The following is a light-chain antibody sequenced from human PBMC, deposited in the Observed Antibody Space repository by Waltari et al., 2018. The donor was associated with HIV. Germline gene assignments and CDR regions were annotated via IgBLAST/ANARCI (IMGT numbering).Light chain of an antibody. CDR2: DVN. Sequence: QSALTQPPSVSGSPGQSLAISCTGTSGDIGTYRYVSWYQQHTGKVPKLIIYDVNVRPSGVSDRFSGSKSGNTATLTISGLHSDDEADYYCCSYTVNSTGVFGAGTKITV. CDR1: SGDIGTYRY. V-gene: IGLV2-14*03. J-gene: IGLJ1*01. CDR3: CSYTVNSTGV.